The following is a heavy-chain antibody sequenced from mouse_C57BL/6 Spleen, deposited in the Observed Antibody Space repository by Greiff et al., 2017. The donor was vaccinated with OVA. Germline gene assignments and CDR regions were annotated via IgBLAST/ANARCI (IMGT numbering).Heavy chain of an antibody. D-gene: IGHD2-4*01. Sequence: VKLQESGPGLVAPSQGLSITCTVSGFSLTSYAISWVRQPPGKGLEWLGVIWTGGGTNYNSALKSRLSISKDNSKSQVFLKMNSLQTDDTARYYCARNGFYYDYDGYAMDYWGQGTSVTVSS. CDR2: IWTGGGT. CDR3: ARNGFYYDYDGYAMDY. J-gene: IGHJ4*01. V-gene: IGHV2-9-1*01. CDR1: GFSLTSYA.